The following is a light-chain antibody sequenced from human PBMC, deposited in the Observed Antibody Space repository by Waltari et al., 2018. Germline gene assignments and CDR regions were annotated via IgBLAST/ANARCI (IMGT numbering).Light chain of an antibody. CDR3: QQYYHSPPT. V-gene: IGKV1-16*01. Sequence: DIQMTQSPSSLSASLGDRVSLTCRASQGVTHYVAWYRQRPGKAPESLIFGATILENGVPSRFSGSGLGTDFTLTISGLQAEDSATFYCQQYYHSPPTFGQGTRL. CDR2: GAT. CDR1: QGVTHY. J-gene: IGKJ5*01.